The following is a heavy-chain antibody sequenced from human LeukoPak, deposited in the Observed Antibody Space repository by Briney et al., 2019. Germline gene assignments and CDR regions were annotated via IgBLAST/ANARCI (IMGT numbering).Heavy chain of an antibody. J-gene: IGHJ4*02. CDR2: ISAYNGNT. V-gene: IGHV1-18*01. Sequence: ASVKVPCKASGYTFTSYGISWVRQAPGQGLEWMGWISAYNGNTNYAQKLQGRVTMTTDTSTSTAYMELRSLRSDDTAVYYCARDVSYPSTTGFDYWGQGTLVTVPS. CDR1: GYTFTSYG. D-gene: IGHD1-26*01. CDR3: ARDVSYPSTTGFDY.